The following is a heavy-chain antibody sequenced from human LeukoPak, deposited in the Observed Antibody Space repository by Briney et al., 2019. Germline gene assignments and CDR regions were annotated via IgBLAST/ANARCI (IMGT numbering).Heavy chain of an antibody. CDR1: GGSISSYF. V-gene: IGHV4-59*12. D-gene: IGHD3-22*01. CDR3: ARGSPYYYDSSGYSPFDY. Sequence: SETLSLTCSVSGGSISSYFWSWIRQPPGKGLEWIGSIYHSGSTYYNPSLKSRVTISVDTSKNQFSLKLSSVTAADTAVYYCARGSPYYYDSSGYSPFDYWGQGTLVTVSS. J-gene: IGHJ4*02. CDR2: IYHSGST.